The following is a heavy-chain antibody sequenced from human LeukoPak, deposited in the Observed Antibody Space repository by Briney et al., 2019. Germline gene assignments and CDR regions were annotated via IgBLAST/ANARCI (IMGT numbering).Heavy chain of an antibody. CDR2: ISSSSTI. J-gene: IGHJ4*02. D-gene: IGHD6-13*01. Sequence: GGSLRLSCAASGFTFSSYSMNWVRQAPGKGLEWVSYISSSSTIYYADSVKGRFTISRDNAKNSLYLQMNSLRAEDTAVYYCARGDSSSWYSYFDYWGQGTLVTVSS. CDR1: GFTFSSYS. CDR3: ARGDSSSWYSYFDY. V-gene: IGHV3-48*04.